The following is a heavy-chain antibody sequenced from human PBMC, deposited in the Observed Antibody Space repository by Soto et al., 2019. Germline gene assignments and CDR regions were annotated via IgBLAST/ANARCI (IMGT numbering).Heavy chain of an antibody. D-gene: IGHD2-15*01. CDR1: GFTFGYSY. CDR2: ISPGSRYP. Sequence: PGGSLRLSCAGSGFTFGYSYMSWIRQSPGKGLGWLSYISPGSRYPAYADSVKGRFTISRDNAKRSLYLQMMSLTAEDTAIYYCVRGGGGGLFDPWGQGTMVTVSS. J-gene: IGHJ5*02. V-gene: IGHV3-11*06. CDR3: VRGGGGGLFDP.